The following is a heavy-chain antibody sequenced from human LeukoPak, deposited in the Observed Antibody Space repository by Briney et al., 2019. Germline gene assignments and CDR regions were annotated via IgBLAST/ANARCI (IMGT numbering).Heavy chain of an antibody. V-gene: IGHV4-59*01. D-gene: IGHD6-19*01. CDR1: GGSINNYY. CDR3: AGAVAGTLDFDY. J-gene: IGHJ4*02. Sequence: SETLSLTCTVSGGSINNYYWSWIRQPPGKGLEWIGYIYYSGSTNYNPSLKSRVTISVDTSKNQFSLKLSSVTAADTAVYYCAGAVAGTLDFDYWGQGTLVTVSS. CDR2: IYYSGST.